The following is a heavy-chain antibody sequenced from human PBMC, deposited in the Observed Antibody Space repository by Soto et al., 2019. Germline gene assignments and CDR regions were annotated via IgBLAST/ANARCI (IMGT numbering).Heavy chain of an antibody. CDR2: ISSSSSYI. Sequence: GSLRLSCAASGFTFSSYSMNWVRQAPGKGLKWVSSISSSSSYIYYADSVKGRFTISRDNAKNSLYLQMNSLRAEDTAVYYCARDRGAAAGMVRAGWVYFDYWGQGTLVTVSS. CDR3: ARDRGAAAGMVRAGWVYFDY. D-gene: IGHD6-13*01. CDR1: GFTFSSYS. V-gene: IGHV3-21*01. J-gene: IGHJ4*02.